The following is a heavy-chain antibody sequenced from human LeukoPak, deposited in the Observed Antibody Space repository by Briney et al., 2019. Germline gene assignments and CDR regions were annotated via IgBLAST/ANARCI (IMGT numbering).Heavy chain of an antibody. CDR1: GFTFSSYA. Sequence: GGSLRLSCAASGFTFSSYAMHWVPQAPGKGLEWVEVISYDGSNKYYADSVKGRFTISRDNSKNTLYLQMNSLRAEDTAVYYCARGPERTGVGTRYYYDMDVWGQGTTVTVSS. CDR2: ISYDGSNK. V-gene: IGHV3-30-3*01. J-gene: IGHJ6*02. D-gene: IGHD2-8*01. CDR3: ARGPERTGVGTRYYYDMDV.